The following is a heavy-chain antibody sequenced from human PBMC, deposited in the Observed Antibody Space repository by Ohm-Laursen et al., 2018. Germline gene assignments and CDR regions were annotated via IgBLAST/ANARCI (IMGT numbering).Heavy chain of an antibody. CDR2: INPSGGST. Sequence: ASVKVSCNASGYTFTSYYMHWVRQAPGQGLEWMGIINPSGGSTSYAQRFQGRVTMTRDTSTSTVYMELSSLRSEDTAVYYCARVGDSGSYSGWFDPWGQGTLVTVSS. CDR1: GYTFTSYY. D-gene: IGHD1-26*01. CDR3: ARVGDSGSYSGWFDP. V-gene: IGHV1-46*01. J-gene: IGHJ5*02.